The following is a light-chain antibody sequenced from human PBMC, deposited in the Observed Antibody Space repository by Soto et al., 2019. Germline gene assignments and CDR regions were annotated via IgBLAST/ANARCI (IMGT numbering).Light chain of an antibody. CDR3: QQRSNWPIT. V-gene: IGKV1-5*01. J-gene: IGKJ5*01. CDR1: QSISTW. CDR2: AAS. Sequence: DIQMTQSPSTLSASVGDRVTITCRASQSISTWLAWYQQKPGKAPQRLIFAASSLHSGVPSRFRGSGSGTDFTLTISSLEPEDVAVYYCQQRSNWPITLGQGTRLEIK.